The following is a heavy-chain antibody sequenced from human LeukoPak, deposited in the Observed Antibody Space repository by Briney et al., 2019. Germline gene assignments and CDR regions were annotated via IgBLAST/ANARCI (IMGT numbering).Heavy chain of an antibody. CDR1: GFTFSSCG. CDR3: AKDHDGSGSYYTDY. D-gene: IGHD3-10*01. Sequence: GGSLRLSCAASGFTFSSCGMSWVRQAPGKGLEWVSGISGSGGSTYYADSVKGRFTISRDNSKNTLYLQVNSLRAEDTAVYYCAKDHDGSGSYYTDYWGQGTLVTVSS. CDR2: ISGSGGST. J-gene: IGHJ4*02. V-gene: IGHV3-23*01.